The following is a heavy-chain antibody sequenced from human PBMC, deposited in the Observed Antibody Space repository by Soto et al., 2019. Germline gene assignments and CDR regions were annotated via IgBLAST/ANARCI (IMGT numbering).Heavy chain of an antibody. CDR1: GFAIRSNA. J-gene: IGHJ4*02. V-gene: IGHV3-30*04. D-gene: IGHD6-13*01. CDR3: VRAAGIAAAGSSQGVL. CDR2: ISFEGSYK. Sequence: QVQLVDSGGGVVQPGRSLRLSCEASGFAIRSNAIHGVRQAPGKGLERVAVISFEGSYKYYADSVKGRFTVSRDNSKNTVSLQMDSLTGEDSALDYCVRAAGIAAAGSSQGVLWGQGTLVTVSS.